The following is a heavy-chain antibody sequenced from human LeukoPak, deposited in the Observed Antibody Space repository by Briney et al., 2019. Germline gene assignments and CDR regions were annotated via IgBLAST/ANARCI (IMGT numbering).Heavy chain of an antibody. V-gene: IGHV3-30-3*01. Sequence: GRSLRLSCAASGFTFSSYAMHWVRQAPGKGLEWVAVISYDGSNRYYADSVKGRFTISRDNSKNTLYLQMNSLRAEDTAVYYCASGGGFGELSAVFDYWGQGTLVTVSS. CDR1: GFTFSSYA. J-gene: IGHJ4*02. CDR3: ASGGGFGELSAVFDY. D-gene: IGHD3-10*01. CDR2: ISYDGSNR.